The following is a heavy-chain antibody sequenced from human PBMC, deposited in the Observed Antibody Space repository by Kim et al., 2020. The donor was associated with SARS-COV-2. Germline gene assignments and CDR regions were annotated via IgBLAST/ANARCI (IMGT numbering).Heavy chain of an antibody. CDR3: VRDSSGSY. CDR2: DGSFI. J-gene: IGHJ4*02. Sequence: DGSFISYADSVTGRFTISRDNTKNTVCLQMNSLRVEDTALYYCVRDSSGSYWGQGTLVSVSS. D-gene: IGHD3-22*01. V-gene: IGHV3-74*01.